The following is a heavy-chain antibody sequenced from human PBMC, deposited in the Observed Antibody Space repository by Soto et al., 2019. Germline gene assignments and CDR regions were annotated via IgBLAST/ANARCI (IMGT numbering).Heavy chain of an antibody. CDR2: LSPDGSNE. CDR3: ARGGTMAGGIWGNYWLDP. J-gene: IGHJ5*02. D-gene: IGHD3-16*01. V-gene: IGHV3-30-3*01. CDR1: EITFSNYA. Sequence: QVQLVESGGGVVQPGGSLRLSCVASEITFSNYALHWVRQTPGKGLECVAVLSPDGSNEYYADSVKGRFTISRDTSKNPLYLQMNSLRAEDTTVYYCARGGTMAGGIWGNYWLDPWGQGSLVTVSS.